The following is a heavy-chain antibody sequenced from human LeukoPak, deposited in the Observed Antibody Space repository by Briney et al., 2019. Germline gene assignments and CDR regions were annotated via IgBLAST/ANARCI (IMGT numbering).Heavy chain of an antibody. CDR1: GGSFSGYY. CDR2: INHSGST. J-gene: IGHJ4*02. D-gene: IGHD6-13*01. Sequence: PSETLSLTCAVYGGSFSGYYWSWIRQPPGKGLEWIGEINHSGSTNYNPSPKSRVTISVDTSKNQFSLKLSSVTAADTAVYYCATVSAGTWSYYFDYWGQGTLVTVSS. CDR3: ATVSAGTWSYYFDY. V-gene: IGHV4-34*01.